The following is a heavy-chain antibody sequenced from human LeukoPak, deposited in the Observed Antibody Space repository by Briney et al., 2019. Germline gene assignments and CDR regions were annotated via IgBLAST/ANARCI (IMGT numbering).Heavy chain of an antibody. Sequence: SETLSLTCTVSGGSISSGSYYWSWIRQPAGKGLEWIGRIHTSGSTNYNPSLKSRVTISVDTSKNQFSLKLSSVTAADTAVYYCARGVGATFDYSGQGTLVTVSS. J-gene: IGHJ4*02. D-gene: IGHD1-26*01. V-gene: IGHV4-61*02. CDR2: IHTSGST. CDR3: ARGVGATFDY. CDR1: GGSISSGSYY.